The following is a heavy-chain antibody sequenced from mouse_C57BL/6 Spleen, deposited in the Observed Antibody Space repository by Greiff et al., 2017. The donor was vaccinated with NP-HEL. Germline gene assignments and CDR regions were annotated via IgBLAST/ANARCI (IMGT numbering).Heavy chain of an antibody. CDR2: IYPGDGDT. CDR3: AKGGSITTVVAPYYAMDY. V-gene: IGHV1-80*01. CDR1: GYAFSSYW. Sequence: VQLQQSGAELVKPGASVKISCKASGYAFSSYWMNWVKQRPGKGLEWIGQIYPGDGDTNYNGKLKGNATLTADKSSSTAYLQLSSLTSEDSAVYFCAKGGSITTVVAPYYAMDYWGQGTSVTVSS. J-gene: IGHJ4*01. D-gene: IGHD1-1*01.